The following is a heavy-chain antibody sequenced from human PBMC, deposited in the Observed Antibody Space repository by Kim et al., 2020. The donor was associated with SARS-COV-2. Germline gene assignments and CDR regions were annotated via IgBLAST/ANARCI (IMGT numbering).Heavy chain of an antibody. CDR2: INHSGST. CDR1: GGSFSRYY. J-gene: IGHJ4*02. V-gene: IGHV4-34*01. CDR3: ARGGLGGYDWEYYFDY. Sequence: SETLSLTCAVYGGSFSRYYWSWIRQPPGKGLEWIGEINHSGSTNYNPSLKSRVTISVDTSKNQFSLKLSSVTAADTAVYYCARGGLGGYDWEYYFDYWGQGTLVTVSS. D-gene: IGHD5-12*01.